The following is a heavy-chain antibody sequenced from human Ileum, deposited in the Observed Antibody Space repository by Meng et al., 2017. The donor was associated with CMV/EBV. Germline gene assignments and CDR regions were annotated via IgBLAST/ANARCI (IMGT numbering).Heavy chain of an antibody. CDR2: ISNSGST. CDR1: GGSISSYY. D-gene: IGHD2-2*01. CDR3: ARHLIAYCTSTSCSSGMDV. V-gene: IGHV4-59*01. Sequence: SETLSLTCTVSGGSISSYYWSWIRQPPVRGLEWFGYISNSGSTNYNPSLKSRVTISVGTSKNQLSLKLSSVTAADTAVYYCARHLIAYCTSTSCSSGMDVWGQGTTVTVSS. J-gene: IGHJ6*02.